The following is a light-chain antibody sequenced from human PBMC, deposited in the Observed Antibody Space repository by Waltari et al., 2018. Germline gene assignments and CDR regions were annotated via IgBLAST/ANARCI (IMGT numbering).Light chain of an antibody. J-gene: IGKJ4*01. Sequence: DIQMTQSPSSLSASVGDRVTITCRASQSISNYLNWYQQKPEKAPKLLIYAASSLQSGGPSRFSGSGSGTDFTLTISSLQPEDFATYYCQQSYSTPRLTFGGGTKVEIK. CDR2: AAS. CDR3: QQSYSTPRLT. V-gene: IGKV1-39*01. CDR1: QSISNY.